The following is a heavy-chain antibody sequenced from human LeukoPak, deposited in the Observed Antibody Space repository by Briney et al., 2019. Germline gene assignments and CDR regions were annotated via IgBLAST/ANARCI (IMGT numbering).Heavy chain of an antibody. CDR3: ARVTYDSSGYYSDY. CDR1: GYTFTSYG. J-gene: IGHJ4*02. V-gene: IGHV1-18*01. Sequence: GASVKVSCKASGYTFTSYGISWVRQAPGQGREWMGWISAYNGNTNYAQKLQGRVTMTTDTSTSTAYMELRSLRSDDTAVYYCARVTYDSSGYYSDYWGQGTLVTVSS. D-gene: IGHD3-22*01. CDR2: ISAYNGNT.